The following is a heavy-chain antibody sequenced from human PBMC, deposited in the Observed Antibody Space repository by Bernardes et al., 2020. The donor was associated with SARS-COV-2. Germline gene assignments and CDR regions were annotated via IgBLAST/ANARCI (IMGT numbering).Heavy chain of an antibody. CDR3: GSVTWRQYNDFDV. D-gene: IGHD1-20*01. CDR2: IYPSSGGT. V-gene: IGHV1-2*02. J-gene: IGHJ3*01. CDR1: GYTFTAYY. Sequence: ASVKVSCKASGYTFTAYYIHWVRQTPGQGLEWLGWIYPSSGGTEYSHKFQGRVTMTRDKSISTAYMELSGLRSDDTAVYYCGSVTWRQYNDFDVWCQGTKVTLS.